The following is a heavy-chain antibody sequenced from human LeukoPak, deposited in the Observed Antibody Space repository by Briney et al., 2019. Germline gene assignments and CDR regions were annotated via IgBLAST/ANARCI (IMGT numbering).Heavy chain of an antibody. CDR2: IYSGGST. CDR3: AMPGYGVGDY. CDR1: GFTFSSYA. Sequence: GGSLRLSCAASGFTFSSYAMSWVRQAPGKGLEWVSVIYSGGSTYYADSVKGRFTISRDNSKNTLYLQMNSLRAEDTAVYYCAMPGYGVGDYWGQGTLVTVSS. V-gene: IGHV3-66*01. D-gene: IGHD3-10*01. J-gene: IGHJ4*02.